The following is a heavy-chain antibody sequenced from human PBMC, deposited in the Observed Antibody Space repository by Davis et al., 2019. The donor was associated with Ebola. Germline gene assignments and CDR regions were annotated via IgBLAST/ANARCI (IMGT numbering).Heavy chain of an antibody. CDR2: ISYDGSNK. CDR1: GFTFSSYG. CDR3: ARDYSLRLLEWLFGDGMDV. D-gene: IGHD3-3*01. J-gene: IGHJ6*04. V-gene: IGHV3-30*19. Sequence: GESLKISCAASGFTFSSYGMHWVRQAPGEGLEWVAVISYDGSNKYYADSVKGRFTISRDNSKNTLYLQMNSLRAEDTAVYYCARDYSLRLLEWLFGDGMDVWGKGTTVTVSS.